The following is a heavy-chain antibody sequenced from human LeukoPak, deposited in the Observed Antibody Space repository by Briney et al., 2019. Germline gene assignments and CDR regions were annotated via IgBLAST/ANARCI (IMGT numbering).Heavy chain of an antibody. V-gene: IGHV4-34*01. CDR3: ARGVAARRNYYYYMDV. Sequence: PSETLSLTCAVYGGSFSGYYWSWIRQPPGKGLEWIGEINHSGSTNYNPSLKSRVTISVDTFKNQFSLKLSSVTAADTAVYYCARGVAARRNYYYYMDVWGKGTTVTVSS. D-gene: IGHD6-6*01. CDR1: GGSFSGYY. J-gene: IGHJ6*03. CDR2: INHSGST.